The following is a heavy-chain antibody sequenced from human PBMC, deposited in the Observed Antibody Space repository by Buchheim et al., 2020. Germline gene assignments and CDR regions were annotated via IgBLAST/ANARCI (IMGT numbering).Heavy chain of an antibody. CDR2: LSGTGDKT. D-gene: IGHD6-19*01. CDR3: AKDAGRAVAGFVHY. Sequence: EVQLLESGGGLVQPGGSLRLSCAASGFTFSSYAMSWVRQAPGKGLEWVSSLSGTGDKTYYADSVKGRFTISSDNSKNTLSLQMNSLRAEDTAVYYCAKDAGRAVAGFVHYWGQRPL. J-gene: IGHJ4*02. CDR1: GFTFSSYA. V-gene: IGHV3-23*01.